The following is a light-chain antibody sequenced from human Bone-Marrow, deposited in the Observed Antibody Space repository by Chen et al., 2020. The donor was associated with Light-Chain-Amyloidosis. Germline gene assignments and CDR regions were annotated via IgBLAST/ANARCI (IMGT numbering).Light chain of an antibody. CDR2: GNS. Sequence: QSVLTPPPSVSGSPGQRVTISCTGSSSNIGAGYDVHWYQQLPGTAPKLLIYGNSNRPSGVPDRFSGSKSGTSATLGITGLQTGDEADYYCGTWDSSLSAVVFGGGTKLTVL. V-gene: IGLV1-40*01. CDR1: SSNIGAGYD. J-gene: IGLJ2*01. CDR3: GTWDSSLSAVV.